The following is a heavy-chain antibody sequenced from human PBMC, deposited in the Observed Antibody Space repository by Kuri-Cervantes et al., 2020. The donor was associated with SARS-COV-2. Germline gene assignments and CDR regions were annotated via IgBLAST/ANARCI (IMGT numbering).Heavy chain of an antibody. CDR2: IIPIFGTA. D-gene: IGHD3-22*01. Sequence: SVKVSCKVSGYTLTELSMHWVRQAPGQGLEWMGGIIPIFGTANYAQKFQGRVTITTDESTSTAYMELRSLRSDDTAVYYCARFNYNYYDKGIPDYWGQGTLVTVSS. CDR3: ARFNYNYYDKGIPDY. J-gene: IGHJ4*02. CDR1: GYTLTELS. V-gene: IGHV1-69*05.